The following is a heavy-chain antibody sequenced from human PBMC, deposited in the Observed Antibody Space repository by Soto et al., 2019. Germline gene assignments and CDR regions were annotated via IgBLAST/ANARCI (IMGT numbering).Heavy chain of an antibody. CDR3: ARSDGRE. CDR2: IYYSGST. CDR1: GGSISSYY. V-gene: IGHV4-59*01. J-gene: IGHJ4*02. Sequence: PSETLSLTCTVSGGSISSYYWSWIRQPPGKGLEWIGYIYYSGSTNYNPSLKSRVTISVDTSKDRLSLGLSCVTAGDTAVYYCARSDGREWGEGTLVTVSS.